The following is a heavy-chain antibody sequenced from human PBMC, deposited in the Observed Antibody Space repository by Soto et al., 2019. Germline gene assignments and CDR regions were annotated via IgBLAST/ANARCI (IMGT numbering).Heavy chain of an antibody. J-gene: IGHJ6*02. CDR1: GGTFSSYA. V-gene: IGHV1-69*01. Sequence: QVQLVQSGAEVKKPGSSVKVSCKASGGTFSSYAISWVRQAPGQGLEGRGGIIPISGTANYAQKFQGRVTITADESTSTAYMGLSSRRSEGTAVYYCARSQGSSTSLEIYYYYYYGMDVWGQGTTVTVSS. CDR2: IIPISGTA. CDR3: ARSQGSSTSLEIYYYYYYGMDV. D-gene: IGHD2-2*01.